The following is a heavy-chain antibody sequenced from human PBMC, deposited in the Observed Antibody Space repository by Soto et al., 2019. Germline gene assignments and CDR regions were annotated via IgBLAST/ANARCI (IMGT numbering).Heavy chain of an antibody. Sequence: QVQLVQSGAEVKKPGASVKVSCKASGYPFTSYFISWVRQAPGQGLEWMGWISAYNGNTNYVQKPQGRVTVTTDPSTSTAYMELRRLRSDDTAVYYCARDLPPSDYWGEGTLVTVSS. CDR1: GYPFTSYF. CDR3: ARDLPPSDY. J-gene: IGHJ4*02. CDR2: ISAYNGNT. V-gene: IGHV1-18*01.